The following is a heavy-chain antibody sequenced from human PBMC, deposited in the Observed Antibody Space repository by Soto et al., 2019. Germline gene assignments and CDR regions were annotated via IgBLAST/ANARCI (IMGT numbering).Heavy chain of an antibody. CDR3: ARGNIVVVPAAKNWFDP. D-gene: IGHD2-2*01. CDR2: INPNSGGT. J-gene: IGHJ5*02. Sequence: ASVKVSCKASGYTFTGYYMHWVRQAPGQGLEWMGWINPNSGGTNYAQKFQGWVTMTRDTSISTAYMELSRLRSDDTAVYYCARGNIVVVPAAKNWFDPWGQGTLVTVSS. V-gene: IGHV1-2*04. CDR1: GYTFTGYY.